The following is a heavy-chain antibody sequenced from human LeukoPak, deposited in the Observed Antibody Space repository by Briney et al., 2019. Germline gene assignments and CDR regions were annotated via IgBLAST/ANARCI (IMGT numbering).Heavy chain of an antibody. CDR3: ARDYYDSSASATFDY. CDR2: IASDTTYM. CDR1: GFTFSTYT. J-gene: IGHJ4*02. V-gene: IGHV3-21*06. D-gene: IGHD3-22*01. Sequence: GGSLRLSCEASGFTFSTYTVNWVRQAPGKGLEWVSSIASDTTYMKYADSVKGRFSVSRDNAKNSLFLEMKSLRADDTAVYFCARDYYDSSASATFDYWGRGTLVTVSS.